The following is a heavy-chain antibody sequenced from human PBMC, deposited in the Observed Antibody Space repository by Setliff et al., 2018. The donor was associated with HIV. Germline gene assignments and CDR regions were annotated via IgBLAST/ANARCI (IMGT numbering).Heavy chain of an antibody. CDR3: ARSRSRYYNFWSGYYVPPFDY. J-gene: IGHJ4*02. V-gene: IGHV1-46*01. Sequence: ASVKVSCKSSGYTFTSCFLHWVRQAPGQGLEYMGIINPSDGSADYVEKFQDRVTITRDTSTSTVYMEMSSLRSEDTAVYYCARSRSRYYNFWSGYYVPPFDYWGQGTLVTVSS. CDR1: GYTFTSCF. CDR2: INPSDGSA. D-gene: IGHD3-3*01.